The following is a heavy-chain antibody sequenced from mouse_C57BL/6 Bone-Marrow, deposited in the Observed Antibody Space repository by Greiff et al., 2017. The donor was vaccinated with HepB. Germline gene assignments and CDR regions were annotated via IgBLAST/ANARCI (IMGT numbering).Heavy chain of an antibody. J-gene: IGHJ4*01. CDR1: GFTFTDYY. CDR2: IRNKANGYTT. CDR3: ARSTGFYYYAMDY. Sequence: EVQWVESGGGLVQPGGSLSLSCAASGFTFTDYYMSWVRQPPGKALEWLGFIRNKANGYTTEYSASVKGRFTISRDNSQSILYLQMNALRAEDSATYYCARSTGFYYYAMDYWGQGPSVTVSS. V-gene: IGHV7-3*01.